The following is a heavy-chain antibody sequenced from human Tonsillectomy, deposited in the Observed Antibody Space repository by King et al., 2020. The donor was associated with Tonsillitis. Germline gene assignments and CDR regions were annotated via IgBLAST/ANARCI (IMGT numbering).Heavy chain of an antibody. CDR1: EFTFSSYS. J-gene: IGHJ6*04. D-gene: IGHD3-3*01. V-gene: IGHV3-21*01. CDR2: ISSRGDYK. Sequence: EVQLVESGGGLVKPGGSLRLSCEASEFTFSSYSMNWVRQAPGKGLEWVSFISSRGDYKYYADSVKGRFTISRDNARNSLYLQMKSLRAEDTAVYYCARRNFYYDFWSDDKPTGEYYMDVWGKGTTVTVSS. CDR3: ARRNFYYDFWSDDKPTGEYYMDV.